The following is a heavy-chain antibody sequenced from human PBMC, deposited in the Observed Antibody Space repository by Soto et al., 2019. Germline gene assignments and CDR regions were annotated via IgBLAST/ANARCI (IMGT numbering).Heavy chain of an antibody. D-gene: IGHD1-7*01. CDR2: INSDGSST. V-gene: IGHV3-74*01. CDR3: ARERVELYYYYGMDV. Sequence: SLRLSCAASGFTFSSYCMHWVRQAPGKGLVWVSRINSDGSSTSYADSVKGRFTISRDKSENTLYLQMNSLTTEDTAVYYCARERVELYYYYGMDVWGQGTTVTVSS. J-gene: IGHJ6*02. CDR1: GFTFSSYC.